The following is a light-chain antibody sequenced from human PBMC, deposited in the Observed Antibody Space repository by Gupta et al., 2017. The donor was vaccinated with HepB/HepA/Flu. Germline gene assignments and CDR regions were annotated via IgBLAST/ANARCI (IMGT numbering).Light chain of an antibody. CDR2: GAS. CDR1: QSVTSY. J-gene: IGKJ1*01. Sequence: EIVLTQSPGTLSLSPGDRATLSCRASQSVTSYLAWYQQKPGQAPRLLIYGASSRATGIPDRFSGSGSGTDFTLTISRLEPEDFAVYYCQLSNTSPTWTFGQGTKVEIK. V-gene: IGKV3-20*01. CDR3: QLSNTSPTWT.